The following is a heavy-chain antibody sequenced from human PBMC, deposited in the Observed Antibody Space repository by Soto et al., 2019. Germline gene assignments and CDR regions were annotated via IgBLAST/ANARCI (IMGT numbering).Heavy chain of an antibody. J-gene: IGHJ6*02. Sequence: QVQLVQSGAEVKKPGSSVKVSCKASGGTFSSYAISWVRQAPGQGLEWMGGIIPIFGTANYAQKFQGRVTITADESTSTAYMELSSLRSEDTAVYYCARGLIAAAGGPYYGMDVWGQGTTVTVSS. D-gene: IGHD6-13*01. CDR2: IIPIFGTA. CDR3: ARGLIAAAGGPYYGMDV. V-gene: IGHV1-69*12. CDR1: GGTFSSYA.